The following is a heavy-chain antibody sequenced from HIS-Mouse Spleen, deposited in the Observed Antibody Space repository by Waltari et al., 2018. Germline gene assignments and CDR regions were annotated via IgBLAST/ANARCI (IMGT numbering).Heavy chain of an antibody. D-gene: IGHD6-19*01. Sequence: QVTLRESGPALVKPTQTLTLTCTFSGFSLSTSGMCVSWIRQPPGKALEWLARIDWDDDKYYSTFLKNRLTISKDTSKNQVVLKMTNMEPVDTATYYCARIAEGYTSGWYAFDYWGQGTLVTVSS. CDR3: ARIAEGYTSGWYAFDY. CDR2: IDWDDDK. CDR1: GFSLSTSGMC. V-gene: IGHV2-70*15. J-gene: IGHJ4*02.